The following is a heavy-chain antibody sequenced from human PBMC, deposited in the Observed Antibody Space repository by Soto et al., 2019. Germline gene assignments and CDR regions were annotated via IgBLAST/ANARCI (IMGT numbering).Heavy chain of an antibody. CDR2: ISTFHGNT. CDR1: VYTFTSYG. D-gene: IGHD3-22*01. J-gene: IGHJ4*02. CDR3: ARDTYDTTGYPLDS. Sequence: GXSVKVSCKASVYTFTSYGISWVRQAPGQGLEWMGWISTFHGNTNYAQKFQGSVTMTTDTSTSTAYMELRSLTSDDTAIYYCARDTYDTTGYPLDSWGQGTLATVSS. V-gene: IGHV1-18*04.